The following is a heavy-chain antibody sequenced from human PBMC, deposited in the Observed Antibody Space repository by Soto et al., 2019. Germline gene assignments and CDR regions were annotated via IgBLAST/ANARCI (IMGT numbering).Heavy chain of an antibody. J-gene: IGHJ4*02. CDR1: GFTFITYG. CDR3: ARQSVYYDLWSGSYFDY. CDR2: ISYDGSKK. D-gene: IGHD3-3*01. Sequence: GGSLRLSCAASGFTFITYGLHWVRQAPGKGLEWVAGISYDGSKKYYADSVKGQFTISRANAKNSLYLQMNSLGAKDTAVYSCARQSVYYDLWSGSYFDYGGQGALVTVSS. V-gene: IGHV3-30*03.